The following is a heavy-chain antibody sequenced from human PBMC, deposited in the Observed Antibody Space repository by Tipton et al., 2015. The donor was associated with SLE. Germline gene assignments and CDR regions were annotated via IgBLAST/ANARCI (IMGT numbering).Heavy chain of an antibody. Sequence: SLRLSCTVSGFTFTNAWMSWVRQAPGKGLGWVGRIKSKADGGTTDYVAPVKGRFTMSRDDSKNTLYLQMNSLKTEDTAVYHCIPRGYSGYWGQGTLVTVSS. D-gene: IGHD5-12*01. V-gene: IGHV3-15*01. CDR3: IPRGYSGY. CDR1: GFTFTNAW. CDR2: IKSKADGGTT. J-gene: IGHJ4*02.